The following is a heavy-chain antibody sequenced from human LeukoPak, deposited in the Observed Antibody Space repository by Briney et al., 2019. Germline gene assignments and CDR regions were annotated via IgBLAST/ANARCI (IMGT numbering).Heavy chain of an antibody. CDR3: AKREVVVRGVHFYGMDV. CDR1: GFTFSSYS. V-gene: IGHV3-23*01. D-gene: IGHD3-10*01. Sequence: GGSLRLSCAASGFTFSSYSMNWVRQAPGKGLEWVSAISGSGGSTHYTDSVKGRFTISRDNSKNTLYLQMNSLRVEDTAVYYCAKREVVVRGVHFYGMDVWGQGTTVTVSS. J-gene: IGHJ6*02. CDR2: ISGSGGST.